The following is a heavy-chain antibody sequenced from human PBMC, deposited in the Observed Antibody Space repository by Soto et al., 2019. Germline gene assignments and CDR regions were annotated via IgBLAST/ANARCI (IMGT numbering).Heavy chain of an antibody. Sequence: QTLSLTCAISGDSVSSNRAAWNWIRQSPSSGLEWLGRTYYRSKWYYDYALSVKSRITINPDTSKNQISLHLNSVTPEDSAVYYCVRDRGSGSDFPAFDYWGQGALVTVSS. CDR2: TYYRSKWYY. CDR3: VRDRGSGSDFPAFDY. CDR1: GDSVSSNRAA. V-gene: IGHV6-1*01. J-gene: IGHJ4*02. D-gene: IGHD5-12*01.